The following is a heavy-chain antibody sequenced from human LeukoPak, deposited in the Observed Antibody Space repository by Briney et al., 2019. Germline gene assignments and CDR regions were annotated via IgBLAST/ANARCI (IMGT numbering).Heavy chain of an antibody. CDR3: ARHEEGYNWNLFY. D-gene: IGHD1-7*01. V-gene: IGHV4-59*08. J-gene: IGHJ4*02. Sequence: PSETLSLTCTVSGGSISSYYWSWIRQPPGKGLEWIGYIHRSGNTNYNPSLRSRITISVDTSKNQFSLRLSSVTAADTAVYFCARHEEGYNWNLFYWGQGTLVTVSS. CDR1: GGSISSYY. CDR2: IHRSGNT.